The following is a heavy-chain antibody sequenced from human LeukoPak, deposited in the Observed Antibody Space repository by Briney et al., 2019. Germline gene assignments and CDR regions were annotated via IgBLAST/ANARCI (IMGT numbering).Heavy chain of an antibody. CDR2: ISGSGGST. CDR3: AKAAAGRGDYYYMDV. J-gene: IGHJ6*03. V-gene: IGHV3-23*01. CDR1: GFTFSSYA. Sequence: GGFLRLSCAASGFTFSSYAMSWVRQAPGKGLEWVSAISGSGGSTYYADSVKGRFTISRDNSKNTLYLQMNSLRAEDTAVYYCAKAAAGRGDYYYMDVWGKGTTVTVSS. D-gene: IGHD6-13*01.